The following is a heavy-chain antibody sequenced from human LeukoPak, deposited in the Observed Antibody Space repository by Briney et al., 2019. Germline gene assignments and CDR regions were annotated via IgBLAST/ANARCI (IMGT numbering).Heavy chain of an antibody. Sequence: SETLSLTCTVSGYSISSGYYWGWIRQPPGKGLEWIGSIYHSGNTHYNPSLKSRVTISVDMSKNQFSLKLSSVTAADTAIYYCARALRYSYGYNWFDPWGQGTLVTVSS. J-gene: IGHJ5*02. CDR3: ARALRYSYGYNWFDP. CDR2: IYHSGNT. D-gene: IGHD5-18*01. CDR1: GYSISSGYY. V-gene: IGHV4-38-2*02.